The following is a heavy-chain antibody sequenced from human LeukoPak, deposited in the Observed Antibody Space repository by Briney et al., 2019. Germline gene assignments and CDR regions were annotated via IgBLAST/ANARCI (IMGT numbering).Heavy chain of an antibody. Sequence: GGSLRLPCAASGFTFSSYAMSWVRQAPGKGLECVSAISGSGGSTYYADSVKGRFTISKDNSKNTLYLQMNSLRAEDTAVYYCAKEQRFVGQAFHYWGQGTLVTVSS. D-gene: IGHD6-25*01. CDR2: ISGSGGST. J-gene: IGHJ4*02. V-gene: IGHV3-23*01. CDR1: GFTFSSYA. CDR3: AKEQRFVGQAFHY.